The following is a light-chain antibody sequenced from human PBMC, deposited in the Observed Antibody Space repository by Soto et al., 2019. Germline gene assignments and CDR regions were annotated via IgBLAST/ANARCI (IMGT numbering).Light chain of an antibody. Sequence: EVVLTQSPGTLSLSPGERATLSCRASQSVAANYLAWYQQKPGQAPRPLIYGASTRATGIPARFSGSGSGTEFTLTISSLQSEDFEVYYCQQYNNWPIPFGQGTRLEI. CDR3: QQYNNWPIP. V-gene: IGKV3-15*01. J-gene: IGKJ5*01. CDR1: QSVAANY. CDR2: GAS.